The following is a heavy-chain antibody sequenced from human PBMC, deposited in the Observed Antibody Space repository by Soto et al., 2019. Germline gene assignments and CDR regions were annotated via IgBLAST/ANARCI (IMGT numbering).Heavy chain of an antibody. D-gene: IGHD6-13*01. CDR1: GGSISNYY. CDR3: ARGSSSWYFDY. CDR2: IFYSGNT. V-gene: IGHV4-59*01. J-gene: IGHJ4*02. Sequence: PSETLSLTCTVSGGSISNYYWSWIRQPPGKGLEWIGYIFYSGNTNYNPSLNSRVTLSVDTSKNQFSLKLSSVTAADTAVYYCARGSSSWYFDYWGQGTLVTVSS.